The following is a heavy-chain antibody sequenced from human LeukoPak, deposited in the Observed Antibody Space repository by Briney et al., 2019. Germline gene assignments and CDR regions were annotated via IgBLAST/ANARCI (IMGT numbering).Heavy chain of an antibody. CDR2: IWNDGSDE. Sequence: GSLRLSCAASGFTVNTYEMNWVRQAPGKGLEWVAAIWNDGSDENYGDSVKGRFTIFSDNSKNTLYLQMNSLRAEDTAVYYCAFEIGRSQGAFDIWGQGTMITVSS. J-gene: IGHJ3*02. CDR3: AFEIGRSQGAFDI. D-gene: IGHD1-26*01. V-gene: IGHV3-33*07. CDR1: GFTVNTYE.